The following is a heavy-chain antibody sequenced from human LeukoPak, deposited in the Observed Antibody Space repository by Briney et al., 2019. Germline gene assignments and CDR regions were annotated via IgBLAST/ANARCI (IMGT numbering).Heavy chain of an antibody. D-gene: IGHD6-19*01. CDR2: INWNGGST. CDR1: GFTFDDYG. CDR3: ARDRVPIRFSGWYTEFDY. V-gene: IGHV3-20*04. J-gene: IGHJ4*02. Sequence: GGSLRLSCAASGFTFDDYGMSWVRQAPGKGLEWVSGINWNGGSTGYADSVKGRFTISRDNAKNSLYLQMNSLRAEDTALYYCARDRVPIRFSGWYTEFDYWGQGTLVTVSS.